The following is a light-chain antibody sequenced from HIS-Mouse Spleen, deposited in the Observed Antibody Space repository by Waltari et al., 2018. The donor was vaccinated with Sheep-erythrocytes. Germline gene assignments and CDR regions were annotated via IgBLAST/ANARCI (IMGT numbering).Light chain of an antibody. CDR3: QAWDSSTAV. CDR1: KLGDKY. J-gene: IGLJ2*01. CDR2: QDS. Sequence: SYELTQPPSVSVSPGQTASITCSGDKLGDKYACWYQQKPGHSPALVIYQDSKRPSGILERFSGSNSGNTATLTISGTQAMDEADYYCQAWDSSTAVFGGGTKLTVL. V-gene: IGLV3-1*01.